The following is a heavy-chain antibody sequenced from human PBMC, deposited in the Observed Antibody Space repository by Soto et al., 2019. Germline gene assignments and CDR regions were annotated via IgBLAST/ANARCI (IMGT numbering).Heavy chain of an antibody. CDR2: ISSSGSTI. CDR1: GFTFSSYE. J-gene: IGHJ4*02. V-gene: IGHV3-48*03. CDR3: AKAGGGSSWSYFDY. D-gene: IGHD6-13*01. Sequence: GGSLRLSCAASGFTFSSYEMNWVRQAPGKGLEWVSYISSSGSTIYYADSVKGRFTISRDNAKNSLYLQMNSLRAEDTAVYYCAKAGGGSSWSYFDYWGQGTLVTVS.